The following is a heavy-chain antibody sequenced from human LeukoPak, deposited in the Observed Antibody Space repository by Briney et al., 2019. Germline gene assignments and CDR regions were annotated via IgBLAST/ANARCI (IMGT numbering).Heavy chain of an antibody. CDR2: INSDGNST. V-gene: IGHV3-74*01. CDR3: ASDFWSGYYTPMGVNY. CDR1: GFTFSNYW. J-gene: IGHJ4*02. D-gene: IGHD3-3*01. Sequence: GGSLRLSCAASGFTFSNYWIHWVRQAPGKGLVWVSRINSDGNSTSYADSVKGRFTISRDNAKNTLYLQMNSLRAEDTAVYYCASDFWSGYYTPMGVNYWGQGTLVTVSS.